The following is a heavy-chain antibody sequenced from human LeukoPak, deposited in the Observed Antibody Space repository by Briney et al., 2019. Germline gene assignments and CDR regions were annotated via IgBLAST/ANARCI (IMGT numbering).Heavy chain of an antibody. CDR1: GYTLTELS. J-gene: IGHJ4*02. D-gene: IGHD3-9*01. Sequence: ASVKVSCKVSGYTLTELSMHWVRQAPGKGLGWMGGFDPEDGETIYAQKFQGRVTMTEDTSTDTAYMELSSLRSEDTAVYYCATYDILTGYHNYFDYWGQGTLVTVSS. V-gene: IGHV1-24*01. CDR3: ATYDILTGYHNYFDY. CDR2: FDPEDGET.